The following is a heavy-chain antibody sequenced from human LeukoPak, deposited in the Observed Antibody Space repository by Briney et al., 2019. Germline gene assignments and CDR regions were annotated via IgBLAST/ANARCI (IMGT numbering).Heavy chain of an antibody. D-gene: IGHD3-3*01. CDR1: GYTFTGYY. J-gene: IGHJ4*02. Sequence: ASVKVSCKASGYTFTGYYMHWVRQAPGQGLEWMGWINPNSGGTNYAQKFQGRVTMTRDTSISTAYMELSRLRSDDTAVYYCATRLRFLESYYFDYWGQGTLVTVSS. CDR2: INPNSGGT. V-gene: IGHV1-2*02. CDR3: ATRLRFLESYYFDY.